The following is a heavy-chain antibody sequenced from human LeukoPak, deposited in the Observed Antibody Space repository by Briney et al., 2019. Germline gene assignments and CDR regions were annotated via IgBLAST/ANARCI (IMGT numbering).Heavy chain of an antibody. Sequence: SETLSLTCTVSGGSISGYYWNWIRQPPGKGLEWIGYIYYSGGTNYNPSLKSRVTMSLDTSKNQFSLKLSSVTAADTAVYYCARDSLAVAGTMIDYWGQGTLVTVSS. V-gene: IGHV4-59*12. CDR1: GGSISGYY. CDR3: ARDSLAVAGTMIDY. D-gene: IGHD6-19*01. CDR2: IYYSGGT. J-gene: IGHJ4*02.